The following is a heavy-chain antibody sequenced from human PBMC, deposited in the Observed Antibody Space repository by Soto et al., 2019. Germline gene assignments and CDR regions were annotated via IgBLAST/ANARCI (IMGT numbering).Heavy chain of an antibody. D-gene: IGHD3-22*01. CDR1: GFTFDDHG. Sequence: SLRRSCSAAGFTFDDHGIRWFRQAPGKGLEWVSGISWNSGSIGYADSVKGRFNISTDNAKNSLYLQMNSTRAEETALYYCATDNRYDSTGSLSYWAQGALVTVTS. V-gene: IGHV3-9*01. CDR2: ISWNSGSI. J-gene: IGHJ4*02. CDR3: ATDNRYDSTGSLSY.